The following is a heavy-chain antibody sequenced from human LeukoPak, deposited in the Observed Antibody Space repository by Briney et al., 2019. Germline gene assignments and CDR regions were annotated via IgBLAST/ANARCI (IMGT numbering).Heavy chain of an antibody. D-gene: IGHD5-18*01. CDR1: GYTFTGYY. V-gene: IGHV1-2*02. CDR2: INPHSGGT. J-gene: IGHJ4*02. Sequence: ASVKVSCKASGYTFTGYYIHWVRQAPGQGLEWMGWINPHSGGTNYAQKFQGRVTMTRDTSISTVYMELSRVRSDDTAVYYCARDWPARGYSYDYYFDYWGQGTLVTVSS. CDR3: ARDWPARGYSYDYYFDY.